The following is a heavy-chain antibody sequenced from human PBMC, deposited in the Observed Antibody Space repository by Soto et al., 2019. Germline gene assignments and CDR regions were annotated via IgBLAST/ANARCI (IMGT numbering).Heavy chain of an antibody. D-gene: IGHD3-10*01. Sequence: SETLSLTCTVSGGSISSGGYYWSWIRQHPGKGLEWIGYIYYSGSTYNNPSLKSRVTISVDTSKNQFSLKLSSVTAADTAVYYCARVNYGSGSYVIDYWGQGTLVTVSS. CDR3: ARVNYGSGSYVIDY. CDR2: IYYSGST. V-gene: IGHV4-31*03. CDR1: GGSISSGGYY. J-gene: IGHJ4*02.